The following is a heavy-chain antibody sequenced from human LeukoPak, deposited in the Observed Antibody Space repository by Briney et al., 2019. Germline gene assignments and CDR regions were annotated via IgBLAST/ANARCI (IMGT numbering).Heavy chain of an antibody. V-gene: IGHV1-18*01. CDR2: ISAYNGNT. CDR1: GYTFTSYG. D-gene: IGHD6-13*01. CDR3: ARVYLGIAAAGTVDY. Sequence: EASVKVSCKASGYTFTSYGISWVRQAPGQGLEWMGWISAYNGNTNYAQKLQGRVTMTTDTSTSTAYMELRSLRSDDTAVYYCARVYLGIAAAGTVDYWGQGTLVTVSS. J-gene: IGHJ4*02.